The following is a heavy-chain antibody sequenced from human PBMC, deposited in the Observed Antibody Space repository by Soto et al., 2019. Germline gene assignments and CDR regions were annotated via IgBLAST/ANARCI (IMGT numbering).Heavy chain of an antibody. CDR2: ISATGGGT. V-gene: IGHV3-23*01. Sequence: PGGSLLSCAASGFKFSNYAMSWVRQAPGKGLEWVSLISATGGGTYYADSVKGRFTISRDNSHNTLYLQVHSLTAEDTAVYYCAKDRRAGGNSAFYFDFWGQGAQVTVSS. CDR1: GFKFSNYA. CDR3: AKDRRAGGNSAFYFDF. D-gene: IGHD3-16*01. J-gene: IGHJ4*02.